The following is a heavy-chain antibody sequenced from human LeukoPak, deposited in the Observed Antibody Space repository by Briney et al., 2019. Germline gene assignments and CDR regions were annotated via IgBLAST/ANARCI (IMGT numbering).Heavy chain of an antibody. CDR2: ISSSSSTI. Sequence: GGSLRLSCAASGFTFSSYSMNWVRQAPGKGLEWVSYISSSSSTIYYADSVKGRFTISRDNAKNSLYLQMNSLRAEDTAVYYCARSPPPLRYFDWLFDYWGQGTLVTVSS. D-gene: IGHD3-9*01. J-gene: IGHJ4*02. CDR3: ARSPPPLRYFDWLFDY. V-gene: IGHV3-48*01. CDR1: GFTFSSYS.